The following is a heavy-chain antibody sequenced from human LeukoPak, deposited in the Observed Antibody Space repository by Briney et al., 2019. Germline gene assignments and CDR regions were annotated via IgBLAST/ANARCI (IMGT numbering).Heavy chain of an antibody. V-gene: IGHV4-59*08. D-gene: IGHD6-13*01. CDR2: IYYSGST. CDR1: GGSISSYY. J-gene: IGHJ6*02. CDR3: ASLYSSSWYDGMDV. Sequence: SETLSLTCTVSGGSISSYYWSWIRQPPGKGLEWIGYIYYSGSTNYNPSLKSRVTISVDTSKNQFSPKLSSVTAADTAVYYCASLYSSSWYDGMDVWGQGTTVTVSS.